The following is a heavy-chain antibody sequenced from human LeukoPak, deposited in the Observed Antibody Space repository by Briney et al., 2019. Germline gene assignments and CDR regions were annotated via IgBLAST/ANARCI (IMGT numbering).Heavy chain of an antibody. Sequence: PGGSLRLSCAASGFTFSSYGMHWVRQAPGKGLEWVAVISYDGSNKYYADSVKGRFTISRDNSKNTLYLQMNSLRAEDTAVYYCASAPNFDYWGQGTLATVSS. J-gene: IGHJ4*02. CDR1: GFTFSSYG. CDR2: ISYDGSNK. V-gene: IGHV3-30*03. CDR3: ASAPNFDY. D-gene: IGHD2-8*01.